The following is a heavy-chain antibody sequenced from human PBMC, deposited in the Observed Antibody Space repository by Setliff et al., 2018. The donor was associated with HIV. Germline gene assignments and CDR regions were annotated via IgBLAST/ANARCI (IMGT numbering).Heavy chain of an antibody. CDR3: ATQGLTVPIPGGYFQH. V-gene: IGHV4-38-2*01. CDR2: IYRSGST. CDR1: DYSITRGYY. J-gene: IGHJ1*01. Sequence: SETLSLTCGLSDYSITRGYYWGWIRQPPGKGLEWIGSIYRSGSTYDNPSLKSRVTISFDTSKNQFSLILTSVTAADTAVYYCATQGLTVPIPGGYFQHWGPGILVTV. D-gene: IGHD2-21*02.